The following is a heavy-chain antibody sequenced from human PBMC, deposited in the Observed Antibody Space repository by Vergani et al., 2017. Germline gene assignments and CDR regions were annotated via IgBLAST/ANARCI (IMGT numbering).Heavy chain of an antibody. Sequence: QLQLQQSGPGLVRPSQTLSLTCAISGDSVSSNSAAWNWIRQSPSRGLEWLGRTYYRSKWYNDYAVSVKSRITINPDTSKNQFSLQLNSVTPEDTSVYYCAREGYSSSWRSNDAFDIWGQGTMVTVSS. V-gene: IGHV6-1*01. J-gene: IGHJ3*02. CDR2: TYYRSKWYN. CDR1: GDSVSSNSAA. D-gene: IGHD6-13*01. CDR3: AREGYSSSWRSNDAFDI.